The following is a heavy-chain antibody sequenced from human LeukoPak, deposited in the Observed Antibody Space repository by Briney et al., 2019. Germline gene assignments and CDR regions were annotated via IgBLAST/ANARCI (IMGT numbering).Heavy chain of an antibody. D-gene: IGHD2-2*01. CDR3: ARFAVVVVPAAAYYGMDV. CDR1: GFTFSSYA. J-gene: IGHJ6*02. CDR2: ISYDGSNK. V-gene: IGHV3-30-3*01. Sequence: PGRSLRLSCAASGFTFSSYAMHWVRQAPGKGLEWVAVISYDGSNKYYADSVKGRFTISRDNSKNTLYPQMNSLRAEDTAVYYCARFAVVVVPAAAYYGMDVWGQGTTVTVSS.